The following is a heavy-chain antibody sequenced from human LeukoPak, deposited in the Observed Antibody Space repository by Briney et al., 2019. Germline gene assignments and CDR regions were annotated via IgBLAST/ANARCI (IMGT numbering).Heavy chain of an antibody. CDR1: GFTFSSYG. V-gene: IGHV3-33*01. CDR2: IWYDGSNK. D-gene: IGHD2-2*01. CDR3: ARYCSSTSCYVDS. J-gene: IGHJ4*02. Sequence: GGSLRLSCAASGFTFSSYGMHWVRQAPGKGLEWVAVIWYDGSNKYYADSVKGRFTISRDNSENTLYLQMNSLRAEDTAVYYCARYCSSTSCYVDSWGQGTLVTVSS.